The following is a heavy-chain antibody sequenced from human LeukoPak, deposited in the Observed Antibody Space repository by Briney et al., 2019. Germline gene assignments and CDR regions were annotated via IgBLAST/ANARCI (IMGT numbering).Heavy chain of an antibody. CDR2: IRYDGSNK. J-gene: IGHJ5*02. D-gene: IGHD2-2*01. Sequence: GGSLRLSCAASGFTVSSNYMSWVRQAPGKGLEWVAFIRYDGSNKYYADSVKGRFTISRDNSKNTLYLQMNSLRAEDTAVYYCAKDQLGYCSSTSCTFDPWGQGTLVTVSS. CDR1: GFTVSSNY. CDR3: AKDQLGYCSSTSCTFDP. V-gene: IGHV3-30*02.